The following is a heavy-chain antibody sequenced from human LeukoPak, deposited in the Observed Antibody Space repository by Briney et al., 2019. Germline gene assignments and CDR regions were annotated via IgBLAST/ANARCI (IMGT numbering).Heavy chain of an antibody. CDR1: GYSISSGYY. Sequence: PSGTLSLTCTVSGYSISSGYYWGWIRQPPGKGLEWIGSIYHNGSTYYNPSLKSRVTLSVDMSNNQFSLTLSSVTAADTALYFCARRRYYDSSGYLEWGQGTLVTVSS. D-gene: IGHD3-22*01. CDR3: ARRRYYDSSGYLE. V-gene: IGHV4-38-2*02. J-gene: IGHJ1*01. CDR2: IYHNGST.